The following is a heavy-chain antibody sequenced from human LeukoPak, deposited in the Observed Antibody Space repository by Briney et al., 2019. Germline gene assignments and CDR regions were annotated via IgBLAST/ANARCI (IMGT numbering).Heavy chain of an antibody. CDR3: ARGRGSGPASGYGMDV. CDR1: AGSFSGYY. J-gene: IGHJ6*04. V-gene: IGHV4-34*01. Sequence: SETLSLTCAVYAGSFSGYYWSWIRQPPGKGLEWIGEINHSGSTNYNPSLKSRVTISVDTSKNQFSLKLSSVTAADTAVYYCARGRGSGPASGYGMDVWGKGTTVTVSS. D-gene: IGHD3-10*01. CDR2: INHSGST.